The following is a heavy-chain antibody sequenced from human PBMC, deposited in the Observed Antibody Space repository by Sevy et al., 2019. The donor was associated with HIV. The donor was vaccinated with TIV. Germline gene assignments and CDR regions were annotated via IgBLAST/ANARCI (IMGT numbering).Heavy chain of an antibody. CDR1: GFTFSSYA. CDR2: ISYDGSNK. V-gene: IGHV3-30-3*01. D-gene: IGHD3-10*01. CDR3: ARGGVSDSMGFG. J-gene: IGHJ4*02. Sequence: GGSLRLSCAASGFTFSSYAMHWVRQAPGKGLEWVAVISYDGSNKYYADSVKGRFTISRDNSKNTLYLQMNSLRAEDTAVYYCARGGVSDSMGFGGGRGTLVTVSS.